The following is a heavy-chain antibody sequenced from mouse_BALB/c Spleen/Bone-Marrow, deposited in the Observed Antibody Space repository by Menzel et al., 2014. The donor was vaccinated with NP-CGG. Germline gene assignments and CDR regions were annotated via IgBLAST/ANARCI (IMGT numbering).Heavy chain of an antibody. CDR2: IDPANGNT. Sequence: VQLQQSGAELVKPGASVKLSCTASGFNIKDTYMHWVKQRPEQGLEWIGRIDPANGNTKYDPKFQDKATITADTSSNTDYMQLSSQASEDTAVYYCASYYYGYYFDYWGQGTTLTVSS. V-gene: IGHV14-3*02. CDR3: ASYYYGYYFDY. CDR1: GFNIKDTY. J-gene: IGHJ2*01. D-gene: IGHD1-1*01.